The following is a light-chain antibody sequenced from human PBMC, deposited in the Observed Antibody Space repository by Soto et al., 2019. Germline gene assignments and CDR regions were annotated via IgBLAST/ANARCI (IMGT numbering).Light chain of an antibody. Sequence: EIVLTQSPGTLSLSPGDRATLSCRASQIFSSSYLAWYQHKPGQAPRLLIYGASTRASGIPDRFSGGGSGTDFTLTISRLEPEDFAVYYCQQDGRSTPGFTFGPGTKVDIK. V-gene: IGKV3-20*01. J-gene: IGKJ3*01. CDR1: QIFSSSY. CDR3: QQDGRSTPGFT. CDR2: GAS.